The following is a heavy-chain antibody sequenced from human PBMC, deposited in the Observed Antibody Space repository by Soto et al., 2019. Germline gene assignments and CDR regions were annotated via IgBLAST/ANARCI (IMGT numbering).Heavy chain of an antibody. CDR1: GFTFSNYG. CDR2: IWYDGSNK. V-gene: IGHV3-33*01. CDR3: ATDFYGSGSEPPFDY. J-gene: IGHJ4*02. Sequence: QVQLVESGGGVVQPGTSLRLSCAASGFTFSNYGMHWVRQPPGKGLEWAAVIWYDGSNKYYADSVKGRFTISRDNSKSTLYLQMSSLRGEDTAVYYCATDFYGSGSEPPFDYWGQGTLVTVSS. D-gene: IGHD3-10*01.